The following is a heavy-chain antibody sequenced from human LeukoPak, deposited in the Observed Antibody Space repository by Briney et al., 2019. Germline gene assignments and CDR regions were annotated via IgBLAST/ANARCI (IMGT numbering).Heavy chain of an antibody. CDR1: GGSISSYY. V-gene: IGHV4-59*08. Sequence: ETLSLTCTVSGGSISSYYWSWIRQPPGKVLEWIGYIYYSGSTNYNPSLKSRVTISVDTSKNQFSLKLSSVTAADTTVYYCARPAPLGMWELLQGFDYWGQGTLVTVSS. J-gene: IGHJ4*02. CDR3: ARPAPLGMWELLQGFDY. D-gene: IGHD1-26*01. CDR2: IYYSGST.